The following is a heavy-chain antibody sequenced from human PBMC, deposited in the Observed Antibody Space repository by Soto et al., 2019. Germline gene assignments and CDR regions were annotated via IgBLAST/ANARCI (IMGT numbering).Heavy chain of an antibody. V-gene: IGHV7-4-1*02. Sequence: GASVKVSCKASGYSFTTYGMNWVPQAPGQGLEWMGWFNTYTGNPTYAQGFTGRFVFSMDTSASTAYLQISSLKAEDTAVYYCTRRGTTADYGMDVWGQGTTVTVSS. CDR3: TRRGTTADYGMDV. CDR2: FNTYTGNP. D-gene: IGHD4-17*01. CDR1: GYSFTTYG. J-gene: IGHJ6*02.